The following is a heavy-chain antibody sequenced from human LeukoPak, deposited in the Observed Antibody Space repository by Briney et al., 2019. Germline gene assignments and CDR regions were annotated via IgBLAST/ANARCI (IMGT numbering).Heavy chain of an antibody. CDR3: ARAPDSDCSGGSCYPYYFDY. J-gene: IGHJ4*02. CDR1: GYTFTSYG. Sequence: ASVKVSCKASGYTFTSYGISWVRQAPGQGLEWMGWISAYNGNTNYAQKLQGRVTMTTDPSTSTAYMELRSLRSDDTAVYYCARAPDSDCSGGSCYPYYFDYWGQGTLVTVSS. D-gene: IGHD2-15*01. CDR2: ISAYNGNT. V-gene: IGHV1-18*01.